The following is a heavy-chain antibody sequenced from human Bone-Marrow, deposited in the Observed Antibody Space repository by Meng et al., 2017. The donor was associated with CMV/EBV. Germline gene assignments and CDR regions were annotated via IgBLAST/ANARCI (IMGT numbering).Heavy chain of an antibody. V-gene: IGHV1-2*02. CDR1: GYTFTGYY. D-gene: IGHD1-26*01. CDR3: ARDLRRIVGATYSLAY. Sequence: ASVKVSCKASGYTFTGYYMHWVRQAPGQGLEWMGWINPNSGGTNYAQKFQGRVTMTRDTSISTAYMELSRLRSDDTAVYYCARDLRRIVGATYSLAYWGQGPLVNIYS. J-gene: IGHJ4*02. CDR2: INPNSGGT.